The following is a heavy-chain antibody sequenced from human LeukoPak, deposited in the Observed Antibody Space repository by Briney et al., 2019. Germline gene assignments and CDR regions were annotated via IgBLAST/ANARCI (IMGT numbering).Heavy chain of an antibody. J-gene: IGHJ6*04. Sequence: SGGSLRLSCVSSGFTIGTAWMSWVRQAPGKGLEWLGHIKSVGEGATTDYAAPAKGRFAISRDDSKNMIYLQMSSLKIDDTAIYYCIAHFPYFYGFDVWGKGTTVTVSS. V-gene: IGHV3-15*01. CDR3: IAHFPYFYGFDV. CDR1: GFTIGTAW. D-gene: IGHD3-3*02. CDR2: IKSVGEGATT.